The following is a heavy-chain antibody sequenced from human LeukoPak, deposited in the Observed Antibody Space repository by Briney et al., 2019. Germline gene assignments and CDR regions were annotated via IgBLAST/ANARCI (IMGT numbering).Heavy chain of an antibody. D-gene: IGHD3-10*01. V-gene: IGHV1-8*02. CDR3: ATRYGSGSYYMDV. CDR2: MNPNSGNT. CDR1: GYTFTGYY. Sequence: ASVKVSCKASGYTFTGYYMHWVRQAPGQGLEWMGWMNPNSGNTDYAQKFQGRVTMTRNTSISTAYMELSSPRSEDTAVYYCATRYGSGSYYMDVWGKGTTVTVSS. J-gene: IGHJ6*03.